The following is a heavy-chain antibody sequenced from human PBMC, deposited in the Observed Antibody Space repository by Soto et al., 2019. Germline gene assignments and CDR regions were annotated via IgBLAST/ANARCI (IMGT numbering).Heavy chain of an antibody. CDR2: IDPSDSYT. CDR1: GYSFTTYW. V-gene: IGHV5-10-1*01. J-gene: IGHJ4*02. CDR3: ARHVKDGSGDLDY. D-gene: IGHD3-10*01. Sequence: VESLKISSKGSGYSFTTYWSSLVRQMPGKGLEWMGRIDPSDSYTNYSPSLQGHVSILVDKSITTAYLQWSSLKASDIAMYYCARHVKDGSGDLDYWGQGTQVTVSS.